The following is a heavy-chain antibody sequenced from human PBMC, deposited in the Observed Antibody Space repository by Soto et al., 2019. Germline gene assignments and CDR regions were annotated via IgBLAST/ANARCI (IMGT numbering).Heavy chain of an antibody. D-gene: IGHD4-17*01. CDR3: ARVSNYDYGGPHNRFDP. CDR2: IIPIFGTA. V-gene: IGHV1-69*06. J-gene: IGHJ5*02. Sequence: EASVKVSCKASGGTFSSYAISWVRQAPGQGLEWMGGIIPIFGTANYAQKFQGRVTITADKSTSTAYMELSSLRSEDTAVYYCARVSNYDYGGPHNRFDPWGQGTLVTVSS. CDR1: GGTFSSYA.